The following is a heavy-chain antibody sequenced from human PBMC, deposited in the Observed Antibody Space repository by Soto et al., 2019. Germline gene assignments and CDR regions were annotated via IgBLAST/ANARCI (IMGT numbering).Heavy chain of an antibody. J-gene: IGHJ6*02. CDR2: IIPIFGTA. V-gene: IGHV1-69*13. D-gene: IGHD3-22*01. CDR3: AREYYYDSSGYDRYGMDV. CDR1: GGTFSSYA. Sequence: SVKVSCKASGGTFSSYAISWVRQAPGQGLEWMGGIIPIFGTANYAQKFQGRVTITADESTSTAYMELSSLRSEDTAVYYCAREYYYDSSGYDRYGMDVWGQGTTVTVSS.